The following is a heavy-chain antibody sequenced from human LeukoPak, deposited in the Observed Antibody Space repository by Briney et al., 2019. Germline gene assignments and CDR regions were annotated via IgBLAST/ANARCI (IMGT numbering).Heavy chain of an antibody. D-gene: IGHD3-22*01. CDR3: ARGHDSSGYSH. CDR2: ISSSSSYI. Sequence: GGSLRLSCAASGFTFSDYYMSWIRQAPGKGLEWVSSISSSSSYIYYADSVKGRFTISRDNAKNSLYLQMNSLRAEDTAVYYCARGHDSSGYSHWGQGTLVTVSS. V-gene: IGHV3-11*06. CDR1: GFTFSDYY. J-gene: IGHJ4*02.